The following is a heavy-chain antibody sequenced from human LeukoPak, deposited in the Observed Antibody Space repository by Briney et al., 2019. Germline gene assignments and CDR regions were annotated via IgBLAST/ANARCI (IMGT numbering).Heavy chain of an antibody. CDR1: GFSFSGST. V-gene: IGHV3-73*01. D-gene: IGHD2-8*01. J-gene: IGHJ4*02. CDR3: AKEYCSNSVCHLLDY. CDR2: IRSKRDNYAT. Sequence: GGFLRLSCATSGFSFSGSTMHWVRQAPGKGLEWLGHIRSKRDNYATVYAASVEGRFTISRDDSKSTAYLQMNSLRAEDTAVYYCAKEYCSNSVCHLLDYWGQGTLVTVSS.